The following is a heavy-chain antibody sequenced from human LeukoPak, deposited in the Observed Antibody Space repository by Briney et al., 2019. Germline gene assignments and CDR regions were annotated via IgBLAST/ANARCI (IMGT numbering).Heavy chain of an antibody. CDR3: ARDQYDTWSRRGNFDS. J-gene: IGHJ4*02. V-gene: IGHV3-13*01. CDR1: GFTFSNYD. CDR2: IGTAADT. Sequence: PGGSLRLSCAASGFTFSNYDMHWVRQATGKGLEWVSAIGTAADTFYPGSVKGRFTISRDNTKNSLYLQMNSLRVEDTAVFYCARDQYDTWSRRGNFDSWGQGTLVIVSS. D-gene: IGHD3-3*01.